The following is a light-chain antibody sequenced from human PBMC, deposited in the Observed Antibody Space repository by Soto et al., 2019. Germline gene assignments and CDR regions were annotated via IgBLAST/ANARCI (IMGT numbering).Light chain of an antibody. Sequence: QSALTQPASVSGSPGQSITISCTGTSSDVGAYNYVSWYQQHPGNVPKLMIYDVSDRPSGVSNRFSGSKSGNTASLTISGLQDEDEADYYCSSFTRRNSYVFGAGTKVTVL. V-gene: IGLV2-14*03. CDR1: SSDVGAYNY. CDR2: DVS. CDR3: SSFTRRNSYV. J-gene: IGLJ1*01.